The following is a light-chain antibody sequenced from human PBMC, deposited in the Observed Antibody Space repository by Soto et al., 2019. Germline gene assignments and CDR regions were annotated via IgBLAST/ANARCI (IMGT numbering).Light chain of an antibody. J-gene: IGKJ5*01. CDR1: QSVSTSF. CDR2: CAF. Sequence: EILLTQSPCTLSLSPGERATLSCRASQSVSTSFLAWYQQKPGQAPRLLFYCAFSRATGSPDRCSGSGSGTDFTLTISRLEPEDFAVYYCQQYGNSIPSTFGQGTRLEIK. V-gene: IGKV3-20*01. CDR3: QQYGNSIPST.